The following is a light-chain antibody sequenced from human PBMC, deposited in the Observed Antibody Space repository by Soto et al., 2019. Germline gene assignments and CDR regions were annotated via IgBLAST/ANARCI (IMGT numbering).Light chain of an antibody. CDR2: EVN. CDR3: NSYTNSSTYV. V-gene: IGLV2-18*02. J-gene: IGLJ1*01. Sequence: QPVLTQPPSVSGSPGQSVTISCTGTSSDVGSYNRVSWYQQPPGTAPKLMIYEVNNRPSGVPDRFSGSKSGNTASLTISGLQAEDEADYYCNSYTNSSTYVFGTGTKLTVL. CDR1: SSDVGSYNR.